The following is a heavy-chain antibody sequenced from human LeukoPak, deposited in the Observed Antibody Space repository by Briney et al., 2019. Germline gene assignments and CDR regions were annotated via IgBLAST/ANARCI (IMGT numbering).Heavy chain of an antibody. D-gene: IGHD3-10*01. CDR2: ISSDGSKK. CDR1: GFTFSSYS. CDR3: AREGRGDLDY. J-gene: IGHJ4*02. V-gene: IGHV3-30*03. Sequence: PGGSLRLSCAASGFTFSSYSMNWVRQAPGKGLEWVALISSDGSKKYYADSVKGRFTISKDISKNTLYLQMNSLRPEDTAVYYCAREGRGDLDYWGQGTLVTVSS.